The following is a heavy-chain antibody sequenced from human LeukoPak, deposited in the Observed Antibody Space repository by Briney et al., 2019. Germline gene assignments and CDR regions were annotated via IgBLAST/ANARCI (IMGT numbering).Heavy chain of an antibody. J-gene: IGHJ4*02. Sequence: SETLSLTCTVSGGSISSGSHYWGWIRQPPGKELERIGNIYYSGNSYYNPSLKSRVTISVDASKNQFSLNLSSVTAADTAVYYCARLSYGSGSHYNFYFDFWGQGTLVTVSA. CDR3: ARLSYGSGSHYNFYFDF. CDR1: GGSISSGSHY. V-gene: IGHV4-39*01. CDR2: IYYSGNS. D-gene: IGHD3-10*01.